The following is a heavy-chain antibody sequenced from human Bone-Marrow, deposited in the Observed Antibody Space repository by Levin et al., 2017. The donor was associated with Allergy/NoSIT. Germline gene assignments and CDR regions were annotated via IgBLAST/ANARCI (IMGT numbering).Heavy chain of an antibody. CDR1: GGSISSGSYS. CDR3: ARGLYSGYDIDY. CDR2: IYHFGST. Sequence: SQTLSLTCAVSGGSISSGSYSWSWIRQPPGKGLEWIGFIYHFGSTYYNPSLKSRVTISIDRSKNQFSLRLSSVTAADTAVYYCARGLYSGYDIDYWGQGTLVTVSS. J-gene: IGHJ4*02. D-gene: IGHD5-12*01. V-gene: IGHV4-30-2*01.